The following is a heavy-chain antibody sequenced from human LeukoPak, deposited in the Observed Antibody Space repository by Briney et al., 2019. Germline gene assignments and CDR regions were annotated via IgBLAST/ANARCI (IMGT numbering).Heavy chain of an antibody. D-gene: IGHD6-13*01. J-gene: IGHJ5*02. Sequence: PSETLSLTCSVSGGSINSYYWSWIRQPPGKGLEWIGHIYFSGTTKYNPSLESRVTISVDTSKNQFSLKLSSVTAADTAVYYCARRRAEGGSNGHYNWFDPWGQGILVTVSS. V-gene: IGHV4-59*08. CDR3: ARRRAEGGSNGHYNWFDP. CDR1: GGSINSYY. CDR2: IYFSGTT.